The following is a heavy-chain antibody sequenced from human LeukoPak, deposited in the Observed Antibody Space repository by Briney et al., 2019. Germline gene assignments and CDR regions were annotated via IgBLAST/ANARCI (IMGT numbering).Heavy chain of an antibody. CDR2: ISSSSSYI. Sequence: PGGSLRLSCAASGFTFSSYSMNWVRRTPGKGLEWVSSISSSSSYIYYADSVKGRFTISRDNAKNSLYLQMNSLRAEDTAVYYCASWDGVIPLDYWGQGTLVTVSS. D-gene: IGHD5-24*01. CDR3: ASWDGVIPLDY. J-gene: IGHJ4*02. CDR1: GFTFSSYS. V-gene: IGHV3-21*01.